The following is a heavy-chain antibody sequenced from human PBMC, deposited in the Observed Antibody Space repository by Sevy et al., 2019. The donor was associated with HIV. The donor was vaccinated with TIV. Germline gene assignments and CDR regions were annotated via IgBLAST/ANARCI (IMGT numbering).Heavy chain of an antibody. V-gene: IGHV1-18*01. CDR1: GYTFTSYG. D-gene: IGHD2-15*01. J-gene: IGHJ6*03. CDR3: ARDIVVVENYYYDYMDV. CDR2: ISAYNGNT. Sequence: ASVKVSCKASGYTFTSYGISWVRQAPGQGLEWMGWISAYNGNTNYAQKLQGRVTMTTDTSTSTAYMELRSLRSDDTAVYYCARDIVVVENYYYDYMDVWGKGTTVTVSS.